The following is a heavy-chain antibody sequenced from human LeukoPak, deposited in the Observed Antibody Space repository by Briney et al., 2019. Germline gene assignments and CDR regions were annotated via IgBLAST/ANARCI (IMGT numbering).Heavy chain of an antibody. CDR1: GFTFSSYA. D-gene: IGHD6-13*01. CDR3: ARDSSSWYSIDAFDI. V-gene: IGHV3-30-3*01. CDR2: ISYDGSNK. J-gene: IGHJ3*02. Sequence: TGGSLRLSCAASGFTFSSYAMHWVRQAPGKGLEWVAVISYDGSNKYYADSVKGRFTISRDNSKNTLYLQMNSLRAEDTAVYYCARDSSSWYSIDAFDIWGQGTMVTVSS.